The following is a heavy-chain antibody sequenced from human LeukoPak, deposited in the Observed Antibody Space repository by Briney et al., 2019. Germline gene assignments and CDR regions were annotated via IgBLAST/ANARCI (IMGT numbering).Heavy chain of an antibody. Sequence: VGSLRLSCAASVFIFTVYAITTVRQAPGKGLEWFSAISGRGDSTYYADSVKGRFTISSDNSKNTLYLQMHNLRAEDTAVCYCANDLTGGSYYFAMDVWGPGTTVTVSS. V-gene: IGHV3-23*01. CDR1: VFIFTVYA. D-gene: IGHD7-27*01. CDR3: ANDLTGGSYYFAMDV. CDR2: ISGRGDST. J-gene: IGHJ6*02.